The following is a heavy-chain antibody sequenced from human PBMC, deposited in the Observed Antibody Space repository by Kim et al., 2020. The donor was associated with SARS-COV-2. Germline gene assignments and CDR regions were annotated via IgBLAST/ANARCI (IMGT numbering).Heavy chain of an antibody. CDR3: ARDLSYGSTFGGFDY. Sequence: GGSLRLSCAASGFTFSSYSMHWIRQAPGKGLEWVSVMSYGGTNEYSADSVKGRFTISRDNSKNIRYLQMNSLRTEDTAVYYCARDLSYGSTFGGFDYWGQGPLVTVSS. J-gene: IGHJ4*02. D-gene: IGHD3-16*01. V-gene: IGHV3-30-3*01. CDR1: GFTFSSYS. CDR2: MSYGGTNE.